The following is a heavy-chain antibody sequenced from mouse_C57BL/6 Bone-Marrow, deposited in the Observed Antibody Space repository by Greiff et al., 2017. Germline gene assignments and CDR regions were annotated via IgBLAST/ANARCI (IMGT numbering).Heavy chain of an antibody. CDR2: IYPRSGNT. J-gene: IGHJ3*01. V-gene: IGHV1-81*01. CDR1: GYTFTSYG. Sequence: QVQLQQSGAELARPGASVKLSCKASGYTFTSYGISWVKQRPGQGLEWIGEIYPRSGNTYYNEKFKGKATLTADKSSSTAYMELRSLTSEDSAVYFGYYDYDGYWGQGTLVTVSA. D-gene: IGHD2-4*01. CDR3: YYDYDGY.